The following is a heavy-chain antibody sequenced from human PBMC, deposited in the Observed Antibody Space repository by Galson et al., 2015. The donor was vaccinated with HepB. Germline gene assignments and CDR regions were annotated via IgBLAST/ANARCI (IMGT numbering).Heavy chain of an antibody. D-gene: IGHD2-2*01. Sequence: SVKVSCKASGGTFSSYAISWVRQAPGQGLEWMGGIIPIFGTANYAQKFQGRVTITADESTSTAYMELSSLRSEDTAVYYCARSRPSWGGPRGYGMDVWGQGTTVTVSS. CDR2: IIPIFGTA. CDR1: GGTFSSYA. CDR3: ARSRPSWGGPRGYGMDV. V-gene: IGHV1-69*13. J-gene: IGHJ6*02.